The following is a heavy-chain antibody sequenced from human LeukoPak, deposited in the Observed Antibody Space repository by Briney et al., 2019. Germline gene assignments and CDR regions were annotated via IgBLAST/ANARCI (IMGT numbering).Heavy chain of an antibody. D-gene: IGHD6-19*01. CDR2: ISSSGSTI. CDR3: ARRPQLGWAGIDH. J-gene: IGHJ4*02. Sequence: GGSLRLSCVASGFTFTNYWMNWVRQAPGKGLEWVSYISSSGSTIYYADSVKGRFTISRGNAKNSLYLQMNSLRAEDTAVYYCARRPQLGWAGIDHWGQGALVTVSS. V-gene: IGHV3-48*04. CDR1: GFTFTNYW.